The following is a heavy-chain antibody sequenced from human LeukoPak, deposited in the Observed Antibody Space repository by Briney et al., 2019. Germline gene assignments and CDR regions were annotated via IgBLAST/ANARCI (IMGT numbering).Heavy chain of an antibody. D-gene: IGHD6-19*01. CDR1: GFTFSAYA. J-gene: IGHJ3*02. CDR2: ISHDGSNA. V-gene: IGHV3-30-3*01. Sequence: GKSLRLSCAASGFTFSAYAVHWVRQAPGKGLEWVSFISHDGSNAYYADSVKGRFTISRDNSKNTLYLQMNSLRAEDTAVYFCATYSSGLDTFDIWGQGTMVTVSS. CDR3: ATYSSGLDTFDI.